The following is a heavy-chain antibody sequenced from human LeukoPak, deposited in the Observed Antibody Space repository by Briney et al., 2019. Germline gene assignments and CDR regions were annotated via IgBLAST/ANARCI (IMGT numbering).Heavy chain of an antibody. Sequence: GGSLRLSCAASGFTVSSNYMSWVRQAPGKGLEWVSVIYSGGSTYYADSVKGRFTISRDNSKNTLYLQTNSLRAEDTAVYYCARENYGRGAFDIWGQGTMVTVSS. V-gene: IGHV3-53*01. J-gene: IGHJ3*02. CDR2: IYSGGST. CDR3: ARENYGRGAFDI. CDR1: GFTVSSNY. D-gene: IGHD3-10*01.